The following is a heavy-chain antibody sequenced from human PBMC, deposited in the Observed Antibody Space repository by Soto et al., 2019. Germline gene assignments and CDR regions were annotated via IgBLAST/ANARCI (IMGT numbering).Heavy chain of an antibody. CDR2: ISGGGDST. J-gene: IGHJ4*02. CDR1: GLRLRNFA. V-gene: IGHV3-23*01. D-gene: IGHD3-22*01. Sequence: HPGGSLRLSCAASGLRLRNFAMNWVRQAPGKGLEWISTISGGGDSTYYADSVRGRFTVSRDDSKNTVYLQMNSLRVEDTALYYCAKDKSTGYVELYWGLGTLVTVSS. CDR3: AKDKSTGYVELY.